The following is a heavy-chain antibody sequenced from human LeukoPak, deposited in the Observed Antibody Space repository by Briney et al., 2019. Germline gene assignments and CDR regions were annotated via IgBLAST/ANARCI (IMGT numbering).Heavy chain of an antibody. CDR3: AKDSGDYWSGYYTGIDAFDI. D-gene: IGHD3-3*01. J-gene: IGHJ3*02. Sequence: PGGSLRLSXAASGFTFSSYGMHWVRQAPGKGLEWVAFIRYDGSNKYCADSVKGRFTISRDNSKNTLYLQMNSLRAEDTAVYYCAKDSGDYWSGYYTGIDAFDIWGQGTMVTVSS. V-gene: IGHV3-30*02. CDR1: GFTFSSYG. CDR2: IRYDGSNK.